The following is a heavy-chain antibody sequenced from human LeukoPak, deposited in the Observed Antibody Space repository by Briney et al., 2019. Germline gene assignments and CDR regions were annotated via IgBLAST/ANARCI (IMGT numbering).Heavy chain of an antibody. CDR1: GFTVSSGTYY. CDR3: AGAYISAFPEIFY. Sequence: SETLSLTCSASGFTVSSGTYYWSCLRQPPGRGRGWIAYFFFSEIIKYTPRVKSGDTMSVHTPKNQFSLKLSSVTAADTAFYFCAGAYISAFPEIFYRGQGTLVTVSS. V-gene: IGHV4-61*01. CDR2: FFFSEII. J-gene: IGHJ4*02. D-gene: IGHD6-19*01.